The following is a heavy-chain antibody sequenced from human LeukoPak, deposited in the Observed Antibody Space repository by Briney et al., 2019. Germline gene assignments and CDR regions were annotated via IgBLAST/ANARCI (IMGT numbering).Heavy chain of an antibody. CDR2: IRHDGTNK. J-gene: IGHJ4*02. D-gene: IGHD3-22*01. CDR3: GRDVSDTVVVITHNFDF. V-gene: IGHV3-30*02. CDR1: GFTFNSYG. Sequence: GGSLRLSCAASGFTFNSYGMHWVRRAPGKGLEWVAFIRHDGTNKYYADSVKGRFTISRDNSNNTLFLQMSSLRVEDTAVYYCGRDVSDTVVVITHNFDFWGQGTLVTVSS.